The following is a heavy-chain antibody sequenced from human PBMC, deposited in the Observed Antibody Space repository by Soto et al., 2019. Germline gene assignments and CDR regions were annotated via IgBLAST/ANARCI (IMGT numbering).Heavy chain of an antibody. J-gene: IGHJ5*02. CDR1: GGSFNGYY. Sequence: ETLSLTCAVYGGSFNGYYWNWIREPPGKGLEWIGEINHTGGTHYNPSLKSRVTMSVDTSKNQFSLRLSSVTAADTAIYYCATRITVFGLLIPPFDPWGQGTKVTVSS. CDR2: INHTGGT. D-gene: IGHD3-3*01. CDR3: ATRITVFGLLIPPFDP. V-gene: IGHV4-34*01.